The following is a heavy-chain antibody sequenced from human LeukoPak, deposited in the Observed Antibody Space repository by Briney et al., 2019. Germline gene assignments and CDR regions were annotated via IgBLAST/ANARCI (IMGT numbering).Heavy chain of an antibody. V-gene: IGHV1-18*01. J-gene: IGHJ4*02. CDR3: ARGLPVGDTDYFEY. CDR1: GYTFTNYG. Sequence: ASVKVSCKASGYTFTNYGISWVRPAPGQGLEWMGWISPYNGNTIHAQKLQGRVTMTTYTSTSTAFMELRSLRSDDTAVYYCARGLPVGDTDYFEYWGQGTLVTVSS. D-gene: IGHD1-26*01. CDR2: ISPYNGNT.